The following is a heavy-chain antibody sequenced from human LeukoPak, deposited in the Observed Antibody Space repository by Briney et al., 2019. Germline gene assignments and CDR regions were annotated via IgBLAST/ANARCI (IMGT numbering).Heavy chain of an antibody. CDR2: IYYYESNK. Sequence: GGSLRLSCAASGFTFSNYGMHWVGPAPGKGLDWVAVIYYYESNKYYADSVKDRFTISRDNAKNTLYLQVNSLRADDTGVFYFWKDLKSTNYVRGSYGHWGQGTLVTVSS. V-gene: IGHV3-30*18. D-gene: IGHD3-16*01. CDR3: WKDLKSTNYVRGSYGH. J-gene: IGHJ4*02. CDR1: GFTFSNYG.